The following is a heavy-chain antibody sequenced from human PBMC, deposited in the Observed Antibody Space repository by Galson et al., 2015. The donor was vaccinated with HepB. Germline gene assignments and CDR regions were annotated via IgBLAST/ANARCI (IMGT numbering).Heavy chain of an antibody. CDR1: GGSISSGGYS. CDR2: IYQSGSP. V-gene: IGHV4-30-2*01. J-gene: IGHJ5*02. D-gene: IGHD3-22*01. Sequence: TLSLTCAVSGGSISSGGYSWSWIRQPPGKGLEWIGYIYQSGSPYLNPSLKSRVTMSVDRPNNQFSLKLSSVTAADTAVYYCARGDGPRFTTIGAWFDPWGQGTLVTVSS. CDR3: ARGDGPRFTTIGAWFDP.